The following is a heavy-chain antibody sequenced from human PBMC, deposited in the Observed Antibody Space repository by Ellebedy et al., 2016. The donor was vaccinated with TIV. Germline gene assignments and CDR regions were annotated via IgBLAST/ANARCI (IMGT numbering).Heavy chain of an antibody. V-gene: IGHV1-18*01. D-gene: IGHD2-2*01. Sequence: ASVKVSXXASGYTFTSYGISWVRQAPGQGLEWMGWISAYNGNTNYAQKLQGRVTMTTDTSTSTAYMELRSLRSEDTAVYYCARGGYCSSTSCFYFDYWGQGTLVTVSS. CDR1: GYTFTSYG. CDR3: ARGGYCSSTSCFYFDY. CDR2: ISAYNGNT. J-gene: IGHJ4*02.